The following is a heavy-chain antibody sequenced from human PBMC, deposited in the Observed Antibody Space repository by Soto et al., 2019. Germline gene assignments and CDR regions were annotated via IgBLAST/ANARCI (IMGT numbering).Heavy chain of an antibody. CDR1: GGSISSGDYY. V-gene: IGHV4-30-4*01. D-gene: IGHD3-10*01. Sequence: SETLSLTCTVSGGSISSGDYYWSWIRQPPGKGLEWIGYIYYSVSTYYNPSLKSRVTISVDTSKNQFSLKLSSVTAADTAVYYCARVRDGDYYYYYGMDVWGQGTTVTVSS. CDR2: IYYSVST. J-gene: IGHJ6*02. CDR3: ARVRDGDYYYYYGMDV.